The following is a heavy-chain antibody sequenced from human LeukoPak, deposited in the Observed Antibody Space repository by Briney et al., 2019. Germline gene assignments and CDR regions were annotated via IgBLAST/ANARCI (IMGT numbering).Heavy chain of an antibody. V-gene: IGHV3-64*01. Sequence: AGSLTLSCAASGFTFSRYAMHWVRQAPGKGLEDVSFISTNGGSTYYTNSVKGRFTISRDNSKNTLYLQMGSLTDEDMAVYHCARQDYSNYVIDYWGQGTLVAVTS. CDR3: ARQDYSNYVIDY. J-gene: IGHJ4*02. CDR2: ISTNGGST. CDR1: GFTFSRYA. D-gene: IGHD4-11*01.